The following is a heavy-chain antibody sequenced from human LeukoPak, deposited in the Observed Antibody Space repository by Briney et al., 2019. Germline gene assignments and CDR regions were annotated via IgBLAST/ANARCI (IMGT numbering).Heavy chain of an antibody. V-gene: IGHV3-30*02. CDR2: IRCDGSNK. J-gene: IGHJ4*02. CDR1: GLTFSSYG. Sequence: GGSLRLSCAASGLTFSSYGMHWVRQAPGKGLEWVAFIRCDGSNKYYADSVKGRFTISRDNSKNTLYLQMNSLRAEDTAVYYCAKGYQRGDYFDYWGQGTLVTVSS. D-gene: IGHD1-26*01. CDR3: AKGYQRGDYFDY.